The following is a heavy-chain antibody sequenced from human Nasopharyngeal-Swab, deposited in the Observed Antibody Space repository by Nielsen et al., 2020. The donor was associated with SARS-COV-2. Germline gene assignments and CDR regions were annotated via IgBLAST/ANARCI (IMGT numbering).Heavy chain of an antibody. V-gene: IGHV1-24*01. CDR1: GYTLTELS. J-gene: IGHJ5*02. D-gene: IGHD5-12*01. Sequence: ASVKVSCKVSGYTLTELSMHWVRQAPGKGLAWMGGFDPEDGETIYAQKFQGRVTMTEDTSTDTAYMELSSLRSEDTAVYYCATGPGAVATFGWFDPWGQGTLVTVSS. CDR3: ATGPGAVATFGWFDP. CDR2: FDPEDGET.